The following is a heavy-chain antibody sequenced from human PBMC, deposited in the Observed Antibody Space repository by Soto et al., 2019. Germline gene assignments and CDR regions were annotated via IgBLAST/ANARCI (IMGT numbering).Heavy chain of an antibody. D-gene: IGHD3-22*01. J-gene: IGHJ5*02. CDR3: ARVGLEYYYDSSGLWRFDP. V-gene: IGHV1-18*01. CDR1: GYTFTSYG. CDR2: ISAYNGNT. Sequence: ASVKVSCKASGYTFTSYGISWVRQAPGQGLEWMGWISAYNGNTNYAQKLQGRVTMTTDTSTSTAYMELRSLRSDDTAVYYCARVGLEYYYDSSGLWRFDPWGQGTLVTVSS.